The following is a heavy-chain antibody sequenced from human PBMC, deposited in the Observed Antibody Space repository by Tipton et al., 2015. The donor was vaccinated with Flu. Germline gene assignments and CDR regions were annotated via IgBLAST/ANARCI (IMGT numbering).Heavy chain of an antibody. CDR3: ARQIGGGDCY. V-gene: IGHV4-61*01. CDR2: IYYSGTT. D-gene: IGHD2-21*01. J-gene: IGHJ4*02. Sequence: TLSLTCTVSGGSVSSGFYYWSWIRQPPGKALEWIGYIYYSGTTNYNPSLKSRVTISVDTSKTQLSLKLSSVTAADTAVYYCARQIGGGDCYWGQGALVTVSS. CDR1: GGSVSSGFYY.